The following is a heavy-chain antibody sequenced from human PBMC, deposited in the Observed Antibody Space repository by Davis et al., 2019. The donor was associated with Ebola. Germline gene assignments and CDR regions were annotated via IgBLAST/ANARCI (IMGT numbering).Heavy chain of an antibody. CDR2: INWNGGST. J-gene: IGHJ4*02. CDR3: ARVNGYSGFALDF. Sequence: PGGSLRLSCAASGFTFDDYGMGWVRQAPGKGLEWVSGINWNGGSTTYADSVQGRFTISRDNSKNTLFLQMNNLRVEDTGIYHCARVNGYSGFALDFWGQGTPVTVSS. CDR1: GFTFDDYG. V-gene: IGHV3-20*01. D-gene: IGHD5-12*01.